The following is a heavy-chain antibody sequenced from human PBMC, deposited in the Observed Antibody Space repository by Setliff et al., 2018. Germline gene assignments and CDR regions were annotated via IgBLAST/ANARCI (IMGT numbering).Heavy chain of an antibody. J-gene: IGHJ4*02. CDR2: IYSGDRNT. Sequence: GGSLRLSCVASGFTFSTYAMSWVRQAPGKGLEWVSTIYSGDRNTFYTDSVKGRFTIFRDGSKNTLFLQMTSLRAADTAVYYCRFWSGYYKNDYWGQGTLVTVSS. D-gene: IGHD3-3*01. CDR1: GFTFSTYA. V-gene: IGHV3-23*03. CDR3: RFWSGYYKNDY.